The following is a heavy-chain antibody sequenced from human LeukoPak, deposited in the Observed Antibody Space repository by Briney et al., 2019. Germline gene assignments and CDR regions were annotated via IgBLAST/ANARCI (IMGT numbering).Heavy chain of an antibody. CDR1: GFTFSSYS. Sequence: GGSLRLSCAASGFTFSSYSMNWVRQAPGKGLEWVSSISSSSSYIYYADSVKGRFTISRDNAKNSLYLQMNSLRAEDTAVYYCARDQRSLEWLPPSTFDYWGQGTLVTVSS. J-gene: IGHJ4*02. D-gene: IGHD3-3*01. CDR3: ARDQRSLEWLPPSTFDY. CDR2: ISSSSSYI. V-gene: IGHV3-21*01.